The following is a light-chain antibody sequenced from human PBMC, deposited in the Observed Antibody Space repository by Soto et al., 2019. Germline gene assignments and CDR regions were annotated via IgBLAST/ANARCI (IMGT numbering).Light chain of an antibody. V-gene: IGLV2-8*01. CDR1: SSDVGAYNY. J-gene: IGLJ3*02. CDR3: TLYADSDNSV. Sequence: QSALTQPPSASGSPEQSVTISCTGTSSDVGAYNYVSWYQQHPGKAPKLILYEVNKRPSGVPDRFSGSKSGNTASLTVSGLRAEDEADYYCTLYADSDNSVFGGGTKLTVL. CDR2: EVN.